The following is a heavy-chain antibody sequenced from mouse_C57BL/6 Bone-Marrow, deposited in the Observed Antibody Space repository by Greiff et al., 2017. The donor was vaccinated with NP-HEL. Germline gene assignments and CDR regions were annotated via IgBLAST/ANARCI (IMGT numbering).Heavy chain of an antibody. Sequence: VQLQQSGPGLVQPSQSLSITCTVSGFSLTSYGVHCVRQSPGKGLEWLGVICSDGSTDYNAAFISRLSISKDNSKIQVFLKMNMLQADDTAIYYCARDGYQFFYYLDYWGQGTTLTVSS. CDR2: ICSDGST. V-gene: IGHV2-2*01. D-gene: IGHD2-3*01. CDR1: GFSLTSYG. J-gene: IGHJ2*01. CDR3: ARDGYQFFYYLDY.